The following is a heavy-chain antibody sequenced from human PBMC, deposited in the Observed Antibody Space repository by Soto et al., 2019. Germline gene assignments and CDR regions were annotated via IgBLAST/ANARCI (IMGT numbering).Heavy chain of an antibody. V-gene: IGHV4-31*11. CDR2: IYYSGST. J-gene: IGHJ4*02. CDR1: GGSISSGGYY. CDR3: ARHNIVLMVYAILDNYFDY. D-gene: IGHD2-8*01. Sequence: PSGTLSLTCAVSGGSISSGGYYWSWIRQHPGKGLEWIGYIYYSGSTYYNPSLKSRVTISVDTSKNQFSLKLSSVTAADTAVYYCARHNIVLMVYAILDNYFDYWGQGTLVTVSS.